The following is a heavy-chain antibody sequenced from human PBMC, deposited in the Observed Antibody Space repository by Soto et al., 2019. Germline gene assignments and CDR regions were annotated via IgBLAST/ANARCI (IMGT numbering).Heavy chain of an antibody. D-gene: IGHD3-9*01. Sequence: VKVSCKASGGTFSSYAISWVRQAPGQGLEWMGGIIPIFGTANYAQKFQGRVTITADESTSTAYMELSSLRSEDTAVYYCARDGSAYYDILTGYHLWGQGTLVTVSS. CDR2: IIPIFGTA. V-gene: IGHV1-69*01. CDR1: GGTFSSYA. J-gene: IGHJ4*02. CDR3: ARDGSAYYDILTGYHL.